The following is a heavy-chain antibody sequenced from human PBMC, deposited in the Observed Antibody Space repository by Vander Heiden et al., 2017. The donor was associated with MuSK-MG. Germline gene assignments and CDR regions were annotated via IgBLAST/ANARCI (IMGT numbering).Heavy chain of an antibody. CDR3: AKDIADSSGWSFQDY. V-gene: IGHV1-18*01. CDR2: INTYNGHT. D-gene: IGHD6-19*01. J-gene: IGHJ4*02. Sequence: QVQLVQSGAEVKKPGASVKVSCKASGYTFTKYNISWVRQAPGQGLEWMGWINTYNGHTNYAQKLQGRVTMTTDISTSTVYMELGSLTSEDTAVYYCAKDIADSSGWSFQDYWGQGTQVTLSS. CDR1: GYTFTKYN.